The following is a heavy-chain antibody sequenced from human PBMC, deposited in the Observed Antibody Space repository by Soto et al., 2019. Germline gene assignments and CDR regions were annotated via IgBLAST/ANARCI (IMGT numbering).Heavy chain of an antibody. CDR1: GFSLSSTRMA. V-gene: IGHV2-5*02. J-gene: IGHJ4*02. CDR3: AHIVVAGLGYYFAY. CDR2: IYWDDDK. D-gene: IGHD6-19*01. Sequence: QITLKESGPTLVKPPQTLTLTCTFSGFSLSSTRMAVGWIRQPPGKALEWLALIYWDDDKRYSPFLKSRLTMSIDTSKTLVVLTMSTMHPVDTARYYCAHIVVAGLGYYFAYWGQGTLVTVSS.